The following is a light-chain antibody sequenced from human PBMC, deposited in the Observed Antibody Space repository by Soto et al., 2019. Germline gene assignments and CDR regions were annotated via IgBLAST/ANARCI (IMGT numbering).Light chain of an antibody. CDR3: QQYGSSPPIT. Sequence: EIVLTQSPGTLSLSPGERATLSCRASQSVTNNYLAWYQQRPGQAPRLLIYVASNRATGIPDRFSGSGSGTDFTLTISRLEPEDFAVYYCQQYGSSPPITFGQGTRLEMK. V-gene: IGKV3-20*01. CDR2: VAS. J-gene: IGKJ5*01. CDR1: QSVTNNY.